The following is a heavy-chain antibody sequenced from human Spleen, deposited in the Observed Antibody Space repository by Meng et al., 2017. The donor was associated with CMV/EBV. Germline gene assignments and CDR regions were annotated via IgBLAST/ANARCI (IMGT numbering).Heavy chain of an antibody. CDR3: TTENGDKKLLDC. V-gene: IGHV3-15*01. CDR1: GFPFNNVW. CDR2: IKSRNGGTTI. D-gene: IGHD4-23*01. Sequence: GGSLTLSCAASGFPFNNVWMNWVRQAPGKGLEWVARIKSRNGGTTIDYSVPVKVRFIISRDDPKNTIYLDMNRLQTEDTALYYCTTENGDKKLLDCWGQGTLVTVSS. J-gene: IGHJ4*02.